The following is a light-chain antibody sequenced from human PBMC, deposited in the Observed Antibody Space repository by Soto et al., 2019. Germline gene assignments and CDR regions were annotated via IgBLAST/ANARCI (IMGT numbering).Light chain of an antibody. CDR1: QSVGSS. J-gene: IGKJ1*01. V-gene: IGKV3-15*01. CDR2: GAS. CDR3: QQYKNWPPWT. Sequence: EVVMTQSPATLSVSPGERATLSCRASQSVGSSVAWYQHKPGLAPRLLIFGASSRATGIPARFSGSGSGTDFTLTISSLQSEDFAVYYCQQYKNWPPWTFGPGTKVEIK.